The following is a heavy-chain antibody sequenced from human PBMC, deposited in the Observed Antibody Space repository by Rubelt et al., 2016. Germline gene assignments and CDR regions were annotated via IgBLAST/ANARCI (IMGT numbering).Heavy chain of an antibody. CDR3: ARAPTRITMIVVVPYYFDY. V-gene: IGHV4-39*07. J-gene: IGHJ4*02. CDR2: INHSGST. CDR1: GGSISSSSYY. D-gene: IGHD3-22*01. Sequence: QLQLQESGPGLVKPSETLSLTCTVSGGSISSSSYYWGWIRQPPGKGLEWIGEINHSGSTNYNPSLKSGVTISVDTSKNQFSLKLSAVTAADTAVYYCARAPTRITMIVVVPYYFDYWGQGTLVTVSS.